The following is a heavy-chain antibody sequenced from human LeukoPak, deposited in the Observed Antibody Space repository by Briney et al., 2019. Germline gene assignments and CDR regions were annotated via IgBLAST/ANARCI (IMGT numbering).Heavy chain of an antibody. J-gene: IGHJ3*01. Sequence: AGGSLRLSCATSGLTFSSYALTWVRQAPGKGLQWVSSITGSGGNTYYAASVKGRFTMSRDNSKNTLYLQMNSLRAEDTAVYYCTKEPNGDYVGAFDFWGQGTMVTVSS. D-gene: IGHD3-16*01. V-gene: IGHV3-23*01. CDR1: GLTFSSYA. CDR3: TKEPNGDYVGAFDF. CDR2: ITGSGGNT.